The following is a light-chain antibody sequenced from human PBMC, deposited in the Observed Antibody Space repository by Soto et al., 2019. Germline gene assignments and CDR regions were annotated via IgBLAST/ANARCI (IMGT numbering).Light chain of an antibody. J-gene: IGLJ1*01. Sequence: LTQPASVSGSPGQSITISCTGTSSDIDAYNYVSWYQQHPGKAPKLMIYDVSNRPSGISNRFSGSKSGNTASLTISGLQAEDEADYYCGSYTTSSNYVFGTGTKVTVL. CDR1: SSDIDAYNY. CDR2: DVS. CDR3: GSYTTSSNYV. V-gene: IGLV2-14*01.